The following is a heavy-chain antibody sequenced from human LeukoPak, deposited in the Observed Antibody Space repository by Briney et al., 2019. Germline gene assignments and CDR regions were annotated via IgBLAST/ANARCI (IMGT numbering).Heavy chain of an antibody. V-gene: IGHV3-30-3*01. CDR2: ISYDGSNK. Sequence: GRSLRLSCAASGFTFSSYAMHWVRQAPGKGLEWVAVISYDGSNKYYADSVKGRFTISRDNSKNTLYLQMNSLRAEDTAVYYCARYFEGRTVTIPVYWGQGTLVTVSS. CDR3: ARYFEGRTVTIPVY. J-gene: IGHJ4*02. D-gene: IGHD4-17*01. CDR1: GFTFSSYA.